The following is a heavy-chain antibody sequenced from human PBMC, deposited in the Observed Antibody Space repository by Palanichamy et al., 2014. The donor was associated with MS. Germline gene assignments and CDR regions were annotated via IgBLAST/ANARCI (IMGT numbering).Heavy chain of an antibody. CDR2: ISYDGSNK. Sequence: ESGGGVVQPGRSLRLSYAASGFTFSSYAMHWVRQAPGKGLEWVAVISYDGSNKYYADSVKGRFTISRDNSKNTLYLQMNSLRAEDTAVYYCAREFYETYYYDSSGYGFDYWGQGTLVTVSS. V-gene: IGHV3-30*04. CDR1: GFTFSSYA. J-gene: IGHJ4*02. CDR3: AREFYETYYYDSSGYGFDY. D-gene: IGHD3-22*01.